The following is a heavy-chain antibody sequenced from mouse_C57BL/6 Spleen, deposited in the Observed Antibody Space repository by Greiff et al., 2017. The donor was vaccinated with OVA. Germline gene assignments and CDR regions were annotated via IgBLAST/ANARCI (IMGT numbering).Heavy chain of an antibody. CDR3: ARRGDGYYESAY. D-gene: IGHD2-3*01. CDR1: GYTFTDYN. Sequence: VHVKQSGPELVKPGASVTIPCKASGYTFTDYNMDWVKQSHGKSLEWIGDINPNNGGTIYNQKFKGKATLTVDKSSSTAYMELRSLTSEDTAVYYCARRGDGYYESAYWGQGTLVTVSA. J-gene: IGHJ3*01. CDR2: INPNNGGT. V-gene: IGHV1-18*01.